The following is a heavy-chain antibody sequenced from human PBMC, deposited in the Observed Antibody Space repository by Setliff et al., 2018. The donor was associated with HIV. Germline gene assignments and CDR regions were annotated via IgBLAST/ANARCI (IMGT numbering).Heavy chain of an antibody. CDR1: GGSFSGYY. CDR3: ARHGGGYSYGSFDF. CDR2: INHGGST. J-gene: IGHJ4*02. V-gene: IGHV4-34*01. D-gene: IGHD5-18*01. Sequence: SETLSLTCAVYGGSFSGYYWSWIRQSPGKGLEWIGQINHGGSTNYSPSLKSRVTMSIDTSKNQFSLRLSSVTAADTALYSCARHGGGYSYGSFDFWSQGTLVTVSS.